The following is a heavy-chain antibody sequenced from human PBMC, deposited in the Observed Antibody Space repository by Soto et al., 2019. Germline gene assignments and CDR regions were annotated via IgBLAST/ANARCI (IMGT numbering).Heavy chain of an antibody. D-gene: IGHD3-16*02. CDR1: GFTVSSNY. Sequence: GGSLRLSCAASGFTVSSNYMSWVRQAPGKGLEWVSVIYSGGSTYYADSVKGRFTISRDNSKNTLYLQMNSLRAEDTAVYYCAGMGVIPFYYYGMDVWGQGTTVTVSS. CDR3: AGMGVIPFYYYGMDV. J-gene: IGHJ6*02. CDR2: IYSGGST. V-gene: IGHV3-66*01.